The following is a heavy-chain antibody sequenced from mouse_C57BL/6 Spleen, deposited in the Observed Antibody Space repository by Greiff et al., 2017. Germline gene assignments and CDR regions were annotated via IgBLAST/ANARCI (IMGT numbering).Heavy chain of an antibody. J-gene: IGHJ2*01. Sequence: EVQLQQSGPELVKPGASVKISCKASGYSFTGYYMNWVKQSPEKSLEWIGDINPSTGGTTYNQKFKAKATLTVDKSSSTAYMQLKSLTSEDSAVYYCARKYYGSSFFDYWGQGTTLTVSS. D-gene: IGHD1-1*01. CDR3: ARKYYGSSFFDY. CDR2: INPSTGGT. V-gene: IGHV1-42*01. CDR1: GYSFTGYY.